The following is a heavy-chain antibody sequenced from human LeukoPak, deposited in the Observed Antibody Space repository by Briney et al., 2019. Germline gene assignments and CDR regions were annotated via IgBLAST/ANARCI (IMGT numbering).Heavy chain of an antibody. CDR2: IISSGANT. CDR3: AKRETYPFDS. D-gene: IGHD1-26*01. CDR1: GFTFRSFS. J-gene: IGHJ4*02. V-gene: IGHV3-23*01. Sequence: GGSLRLSCAASGFTFRSFSMSWVRQAPGKGLEWVSSIISSGANTYYADSVKGRFTISRDNSKNTLYLQMNSLRAEDTAVYYCAKRETYPFDSWGQGTLVTVSS.